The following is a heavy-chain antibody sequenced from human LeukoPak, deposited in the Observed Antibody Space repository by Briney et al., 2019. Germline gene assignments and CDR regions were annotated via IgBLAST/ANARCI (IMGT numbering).Heavy chain of an antibody. V-gene: IGHV3-21*01. CDR3: ARDRADYGGLPFGY. J-gene: IGHJ4*02. Sequence: GGSLRLSCAASGFTFSSYSMNWVRQAPGKGLEWVSSISSSSSYIYYADSVKGRFTISRDNAKNSLYLQMNSLRAEDTAVYYCARDRADYGGLPFGYWGQGTLVTVSS. CDR2: ISSSSSYI. D-gene: IGHD4-23*01. CDR1: GFTFSSYS.